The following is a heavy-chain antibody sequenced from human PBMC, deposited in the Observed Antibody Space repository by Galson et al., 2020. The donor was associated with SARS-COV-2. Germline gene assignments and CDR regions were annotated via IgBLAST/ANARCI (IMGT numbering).Heavy chain of an antibody. CDR3: ARCDIAAAGTVYFDY. J-gene: IGHJ4*02. CDR2: IYYSGST. Sequence: SQTLSLTCAVSGGSISSGGYSWSWIRQPPGKGLEWIGYIYYSGSTYYNPSLKSRVTISVDTSKNQFSLKLSSVTAADTAVYYCARCDIAAAGTVYFDYWGQGTLVTVSS. D-gene: IGHD6-13*01. CDR1: GGSISSGGYS. V-gene: IGHV4-30-4*07.